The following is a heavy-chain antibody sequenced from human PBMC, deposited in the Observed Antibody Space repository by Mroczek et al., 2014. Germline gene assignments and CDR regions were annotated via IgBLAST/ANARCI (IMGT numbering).Heavy chain of an antibody. D-gene: IGHD3-9*01. J-gene: IGHJ3*02. Sequence: QVQLQQWGAGLLKPSETLSLTCAVYGGSFSGYYWSWIRQPPGKGLEWIGEINHSGSTNYNPSLKSRVTISVDTSKNQFSLKLSSVTAADTAVYYCARATRLRYFDWLPRAFDIWGQGTMVTVSS. CDR3: ARATRLRYFDWLPRAFDI. V-gene: IGHV4-34*01. CDR1: GGSFSGYY. CDR2: INHSGST.